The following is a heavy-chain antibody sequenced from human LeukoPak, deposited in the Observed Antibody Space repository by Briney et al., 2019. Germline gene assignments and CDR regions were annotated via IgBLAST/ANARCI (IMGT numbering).Heavy chain of an antibody. CDR1: GGTFSSYA. D-gene: IGHD6-13*01. V-gene: IGHV1-69*04. J-gene: IGHJ5*02. Sequence: SVKVSCKASGGTFSSYAISWVRQAPGQGLEWMGRIIPILGIANYAQKFQGRVTITADKSTSTAYMELSSLRSEDTAVYYCARVPLAAGNNWFDPWGQGTLVTVSS. CDR3: ARVPLAAGNNWFDP. CDR2: IIPILGIA.